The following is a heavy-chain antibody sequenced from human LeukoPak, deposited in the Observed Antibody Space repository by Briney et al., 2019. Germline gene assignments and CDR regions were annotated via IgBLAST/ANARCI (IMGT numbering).Heavy chain of an antibody. V-gene: IGHV3-74*01. CDR3: ARAPSEIGGYYPEYFRH. CDR1: GFTFSTYW. J-gene: IGHJ1*01. D-gene: IGHD3-22*01. Sequence: GGSLRLSCAASGFTFSTYWVHWVRQAPGKGLVWVSRIKSDGSTNYADSVKGRFTISRDNAKNTVSLQMNSLRPEDTGVYYCARAPSEIGGYYPEYFRHWGQGTLVTVSS. CDR2: IKSDGST.